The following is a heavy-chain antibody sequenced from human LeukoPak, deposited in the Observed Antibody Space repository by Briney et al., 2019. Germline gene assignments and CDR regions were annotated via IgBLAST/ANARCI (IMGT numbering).Heavy chain of an antibody. D-gene: IGHD3-3*01. CDR2: LSSSGSAF. CDR3: ARSARLMKGVVEVTALDD. J-gene: IGHJ4*02. CDR1: GFTFRSYE. V-gene: IGHV3-48*03. Sequence: QTGGSLRLSCEDSGFTFRSYEMNWVRQAPGKGLEWIAYLSSSGSAFSYADSVKGRFTIARDNAKDSVYLEMNSLRADVTAVYYCARSARLMKGVVEVTALDDWGQGTLVTVSS.